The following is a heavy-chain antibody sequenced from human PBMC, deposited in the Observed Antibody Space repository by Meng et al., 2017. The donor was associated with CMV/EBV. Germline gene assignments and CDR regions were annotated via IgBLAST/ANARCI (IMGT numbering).Heavy chain of an antibody. D-gene: IGHD3-16*01. CDR3: AAGFWGA. CDR1: GFTFSDYY. J-gene: IGHJ6*02. Sequence: GGSLRLSCAASGFTFSDYYMGWFRQAPGKGLAWVANIGQDGSDKNYVDSVKGRFTISRDNAKNSLYLQMNSLRVEDTAVYYCAAGFWGAWGQGTTVTVSS. CDR2: IGQDGSDK. V-gene: IGHV3-7*01.